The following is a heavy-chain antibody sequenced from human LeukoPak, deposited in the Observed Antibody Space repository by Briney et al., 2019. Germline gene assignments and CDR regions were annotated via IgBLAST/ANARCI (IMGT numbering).Heavy chain of an antibody. CDR1: GYTFTDYY. D-gene: IGHD3-22*01. V-gene: IGHV1-8*02. CDR3: ARLPDYYDSSGYLGFDY. J-gene: IGHJ4*02. CDR2: MNPNSGNT. Sequence: GATVKISCKASGYTFTDYYMHWVRQATGQGLEWMGWMNPNSGNTGYAQKFQGRVTMTRNTSISTAYMELGSLRSEDTAVYYCARLPDYYDSSGYLGFDYWGQGTLVTVSS.